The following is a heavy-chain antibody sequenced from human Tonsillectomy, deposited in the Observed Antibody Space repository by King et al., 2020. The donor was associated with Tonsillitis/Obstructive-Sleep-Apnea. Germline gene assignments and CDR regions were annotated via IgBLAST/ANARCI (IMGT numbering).Heavy chain of an antibody. D-gene: IGHD2-2*02. J-gene: IGHJ5*02. CDR1: GFSLSSSGVG. Sequence: ITLKESGPTLVKPTQTLTLTCTFSGFSLSSSGVGVGWIRQPPGKALEWLALIYWDDDKRYSPFLKSRLTITMDTSKNQVVLTMTNLDPVYTATYYCAHRAEVPAAIPGWFDPWGQGTLVTVSS. CDR2: IYWDDDK. CDR3: AHRAEVPAAIPGWFDP. V-gene: IGHV2-5*02.